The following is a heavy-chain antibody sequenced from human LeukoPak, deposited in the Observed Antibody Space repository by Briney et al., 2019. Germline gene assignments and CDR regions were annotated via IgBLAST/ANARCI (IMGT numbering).Heavy chain of an antibody. V-gene: IGHV3-23*01. CDR2: IIGSSGDT. J-gene: IGHJ4*02. Sequence: GGSLRLSCAASGFRFSNFAMSWVRQAPGKGLEWVSLIIGSSGDTLYADSVKGRFTISRDISKNRLYQQMNSLRAEDTALYYCAKGAYDYIEMGYFDDWGQGTLVTVSS. CDR3: AKGAYDYIEMGYFDD. D-gene: IGHD5-12*01. CDR1: GFRFSNFA.